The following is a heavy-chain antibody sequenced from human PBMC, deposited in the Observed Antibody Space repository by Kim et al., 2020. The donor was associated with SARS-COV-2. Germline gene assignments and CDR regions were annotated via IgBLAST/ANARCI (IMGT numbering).Heavy chain of an antibody. Sequence: YAQKFQGRVTITADESTSTAYMELSSLRSEDTAVYYCARAEVQQPSGMDVWGQGTTVTVSS. CDR3: ARAEVQQPSGMDV. D-gene: IGHD6-13*01. J-gene: IGHJ6*02. V-gene: IGHV1-69*01.